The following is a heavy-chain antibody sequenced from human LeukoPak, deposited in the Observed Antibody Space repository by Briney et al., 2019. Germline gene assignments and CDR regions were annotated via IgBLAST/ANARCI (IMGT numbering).Heavy chain of an antibody. CDR2: IYYSGST. CDR3: GSGGEYYFDY. J-gene: IGHJ4*02. CDR1: GSSISSGGYS. D-gene: IGHD2-15*01. V-gene: IGHV4-30-2*03. Sequence: PSQTLSLTCAVSGSSISSGGYSWSWIRQPPGKGLEWIGSIYYSGSTYYNPSLKSRVTISVDTSKNQFSLKLSSVTAADTAVYYCGSGGEYYFDYWGQGTVLTVSS.